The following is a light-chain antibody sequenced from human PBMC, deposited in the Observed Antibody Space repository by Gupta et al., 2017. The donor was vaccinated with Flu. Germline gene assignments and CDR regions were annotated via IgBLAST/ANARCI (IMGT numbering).Light chain of an antibody. CDR3: QQDDSSPRT. CDR1: QSRLISSNNRDY. J-gene: IGKJ1*01. Sequence: DIVVTQSPDSLAVSLGERATINRKSSQSRLISSNNRDYLTWYQHKPGQPPKLLMYWASTRASGVPDRFSGSGSGTDFSLIISILQAEDVAVYYCQQDDSSPRTFGQGTRLEIK. CDR2: WAS. V-gene: IGKV4-1*01.